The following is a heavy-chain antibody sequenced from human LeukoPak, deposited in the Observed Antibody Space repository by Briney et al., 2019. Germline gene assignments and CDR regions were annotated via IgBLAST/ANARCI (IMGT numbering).Heavy chain of an antibody. J-gene: IGHJ2*01. Sequence: ALSVTPAVSGASVWRGGYCCSWVQLPPGECRGWLGYVNRSGTPYFNPSLSSRVTISVDRPKNQFSLKLSSVTAADTAVYYCVRAAFSPRDVVGYWYFDLWGRGTLVTVSS. D-gene: IGHD5-24*01. CDR1: GASVWRGGYC. V-gene: IGHV4-30-2*01. CDR3: VRAAFSPRDVVGYWYFDL. CDR2: VNRSGTP.